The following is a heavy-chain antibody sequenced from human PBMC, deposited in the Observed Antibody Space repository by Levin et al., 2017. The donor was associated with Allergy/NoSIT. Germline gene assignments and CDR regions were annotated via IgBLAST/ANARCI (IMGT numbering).Heavy chain of an antibody. CDR3: ARVTMVRGVIIRAVDY. CDR2: ISAYNGNT. Sequence: ASVKVSCKASGYTFTSYGISWVRQAPGQGLEWMGWISAYNGNTNYAQKLQGRVTMTTDTSTSTAYMELRSLRSDDTAVYYCARVTMVRGVIIRAVDYWGQGTLVTVSS. J-gene: IGHJ4*02. V-gene: IGHV1-18*01. CDR1: GYTFTSYG. D-gene: IGHD3-10*01.